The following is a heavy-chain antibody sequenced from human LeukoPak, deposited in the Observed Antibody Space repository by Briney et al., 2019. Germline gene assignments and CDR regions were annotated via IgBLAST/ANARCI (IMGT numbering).Heavy chain of an antibody. Sequence: SETLSLTCTVSGGSISSSSHYWGWIRQPPGMGLEWIGIIYYSGSTYYNPSLNSRVTVSLDTSKNQFSLSVTSVTAADTAVYYCARRYCSGGHCYYFDSWGQGTLVTVSS. D-gene: IGHD2-15*01. CDR3: ARRYCSGGHCYYFDS. V-gene: IGHV4-39*01. J-gene: IGHJ4*02. CDR2: IYYSGST. CDR1: GGSISSSSHY.